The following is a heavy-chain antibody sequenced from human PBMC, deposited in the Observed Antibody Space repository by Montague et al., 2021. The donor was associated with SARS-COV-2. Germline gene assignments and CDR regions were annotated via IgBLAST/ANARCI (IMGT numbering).Heavy chain of an antibody. J-gene: IGHJ5*02. CDR2: IYHSGTT. CDR1: GGSITSDNW. CDR3: ALPLGGARFDP. Sequence: SETLSLTCAVSGGSITSDNWWTRVRQSPGEGLGWIGDIYHSGTTNYNPSLQRRLTISIDKSRNHHSLNLTSVTAADAAIYYCALPLGGARFDPWGQGILVTVSS. V-gene: IGHV4-4*02. D-gene: IGHD6-25*01.